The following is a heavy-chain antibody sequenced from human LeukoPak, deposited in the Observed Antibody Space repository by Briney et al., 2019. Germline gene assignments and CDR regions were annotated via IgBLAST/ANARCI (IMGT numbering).Heavy chain of an antibody. Sequence: GGSLRLSCVASGLTIGSRYMNWVRQAPGKGLEWVSALYLAGNTYYADSVRGRFTISRDNSKNTLYLQMNSLRAEDTAVYYCARCRYCSSTSCLLCYYGMDVWGQGTTVTVSS. J-gene: IGHJ6*02. D-gene: IGHD2-2*01. V-gene: IGHV3-53*05. CDR3: ARCRYCSSTSCLLCYYGMDV. CDR2: LYLAGNT. CDR1: GLTIGSRY.